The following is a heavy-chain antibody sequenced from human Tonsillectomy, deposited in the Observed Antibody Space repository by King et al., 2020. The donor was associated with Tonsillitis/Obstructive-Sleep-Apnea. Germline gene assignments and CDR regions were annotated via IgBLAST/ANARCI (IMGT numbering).Heavy chain of an antibody. V-gene: IGHV4-31*01. CDR3: AIDRGRDYGDYFFDY. CDR2: ISYSGAT. CDR1: GGSISSGGYY. D-gene: IGHD4-17*01. J-gene: IGHJ4*02. Sequence: QLQESGPGLVNPSQTLSLTCTVSGGSISSGGYYWSWIRQHPGRGLEWIGYISYSGATYYNPSLKSPVAISVDTSKNQFSLKLSSVTAADTAVYYCAIDRGRDYGDYFFDYWGQGTLVTVSS.